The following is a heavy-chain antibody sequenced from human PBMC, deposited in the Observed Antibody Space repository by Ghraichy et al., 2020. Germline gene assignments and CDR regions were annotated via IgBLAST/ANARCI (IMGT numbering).Heavy chain of an antibody. V-gene: IGHV4-34*01. CDR1: GGSFSGYY. CDR2: INHSGST. Sequence: SETLSLTCAVYGGSFSGYYRSWIRQPPGKGLEWIGEINHSGSTNYNPSLKSRVTISVDTSKNQFSLKLSSVTAADTAVYYCARGISYCSGGSCYHRRVVWFDPWGQGTLVTVSS. D-gene: IGHD2-15*01. CDR3: ARGISYCSGGSCYHRRVVWFDP. J-gene: IGHJ5*02.